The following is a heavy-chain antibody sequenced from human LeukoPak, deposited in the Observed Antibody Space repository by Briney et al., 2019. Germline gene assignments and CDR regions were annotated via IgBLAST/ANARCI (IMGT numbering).Heavy chain of an antibody. J-gene: IGHJ4*02. CDR3: ARYGGSGWVIDN. CDR1: GGSISTY. Sequence: SETLSLTCTVSGGSISTYWTWIRQPPGKGLEWIGYIYYTGATSYNPSLKSRVIISVDTSKKQFSLKLTSVTAADTAVYYCARYGGSGWVIDNWGQGTLGTVSS. CDR2: IYYTGAT. D-gene: IGHD6-19*01. V-gene: IGHV4-59*08.